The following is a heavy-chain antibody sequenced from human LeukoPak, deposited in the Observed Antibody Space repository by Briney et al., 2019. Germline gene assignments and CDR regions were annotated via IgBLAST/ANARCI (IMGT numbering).Heavy chain of an antibody. J-gene: IGHJ4*02. CDR2: ISSNGGST. V-gene: IGHV3-64*04. D-gene: IGHD6-19*01. Sequence: GGSLRLSCSASGFTFSSYAMHWVRQAPGKGLEYVSAISSNGGSTYYADSVKGRLTISRDNSKNTPYLQMNSLRAEDTAVYYCAKDVGTGWEPYYFDYWGQGTLVTVSS. CDR1: GFTFSSYA. CDR3: AKDVGTGWEPYYFDY.